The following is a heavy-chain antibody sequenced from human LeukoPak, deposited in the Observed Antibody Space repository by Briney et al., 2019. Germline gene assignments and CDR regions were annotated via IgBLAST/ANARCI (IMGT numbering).Heavy chain of an antibody. CDR3: ARDAYGDYYFDY. CDR1: GFTFGSYT. V-gene: IGHV3-30-3*01. CDR2: ISYDGSNK. D-gene: IGHD4-17*01. Sequence: GGSLRLSCAASGFTFGSYTMHWVRQAPGKGLEWVAVISYDGSNKYYAESVKGRFTISRDNSKNTLYVQMNSLRAEDTAVYYCARDAYGDYYFDYWGQGTLVTVSS. J-gene: IGHJ4*02.